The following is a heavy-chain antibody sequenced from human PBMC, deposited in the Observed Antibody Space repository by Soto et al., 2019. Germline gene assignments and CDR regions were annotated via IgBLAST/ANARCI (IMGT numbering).Heavy chain of an antibody. J-gene: IGHJ4*02. V-gene: IGHV4-39*01. CDR1: GGSISSSSYY. CDR2: IYYSGST. Sequence: PSETLSLTCTVSGGSISSSSYYWGWIRQPPGKGLEWIGSIYYSGSTYYNPSLKSRVTISVDTSKNQFSLKLSSVTAADTAVYYCARQRAVAGHYFDYWGQGTLVTVSS. D-gene: IGHD6-19*01. CDR3: ARQRAVAGHYFDY.